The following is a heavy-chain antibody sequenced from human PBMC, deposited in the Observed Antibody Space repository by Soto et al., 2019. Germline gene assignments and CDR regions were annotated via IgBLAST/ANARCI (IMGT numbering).Heavy chain of an antibody. CDR2: IYTSGST. Sequence: SDSLALGCAVCGGCIWIYYWGWIRQPAGKGLEWIGRIYTSGSTNYNPSLKSRVTMSVDTSKNQFSLKLSSVTAADTAVYYCARDGSSSFLFDYWGQGTLVTVSS. CDR1: GGCIWIYY. V-gene: IGHV4-4*07. J-gene: IGHJ4*02. CDR3: ARDGSSSFLFDY. D-gene: IGHD6-13*01.